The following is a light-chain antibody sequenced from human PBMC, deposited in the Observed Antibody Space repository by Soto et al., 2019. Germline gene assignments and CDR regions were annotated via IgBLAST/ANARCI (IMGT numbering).Light chain of an antibody. CDR2: KTS. Sequence: DVEMTQSPSTLPTSIGDRVTINCRASQNVSTWLAWYQQKPGKAPKLLIYKTSRLESGVPSRFSASGSGTDFSLTINSLQSDDFATYFCQQYSKESTFGQGTKLEIK. CDR3: QQYSKEST. V-gene: IGKV1-5*03. J-gene: IGKJ2*01. CDR1: QNVSTW.